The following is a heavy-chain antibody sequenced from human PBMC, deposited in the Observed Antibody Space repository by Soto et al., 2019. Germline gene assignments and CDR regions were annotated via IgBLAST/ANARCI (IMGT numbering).Heavy chain of an antibody. D-gene: IGHD6-13*01. CDR3: ARQRVIAAAGIIDY. J-gene: IGHJ4*02. Sequence: SKTLSLTCTVSGGSISSSSYYWGWIRQPPGKGLEWIGSIYYSGSTYYNPSLKSRVTISVDTSKNQFSLKLSSVTAADTAVYYCARQRVIAAAGIIDYWGQGTLVTVSS. CDR2: IYYSGST. CDR1: GGSISSSSYY. V-gene: IGHV4-39*01.